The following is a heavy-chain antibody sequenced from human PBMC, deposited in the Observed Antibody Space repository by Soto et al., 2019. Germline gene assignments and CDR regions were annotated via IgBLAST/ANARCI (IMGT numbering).Heavy chain of an antibody. Sequence: SETLSLTCTVSGGSISSGGYYWSWIRQHPGKGLEWIGYIYYSGSTYYNPSLKSRVTISVDTSKNQFSLKLSSVTAADTAVYYCARDRSLAKLYYFDYWGQGTLVPVSS. D-gene: IGHD1-7*01. V-gene: IGHV4-31*03. CDR1: GGSISSGGYY. CDR2: IYYSGST. J-gene: IGHJ4*02. CDR3: ARDRSLAKLYYFDY.